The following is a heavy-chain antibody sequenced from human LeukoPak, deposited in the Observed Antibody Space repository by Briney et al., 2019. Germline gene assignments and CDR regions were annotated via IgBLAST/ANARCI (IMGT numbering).Heavy chain of an antibody. CDR3: ARDTGDVDLEWLLNWFDP. CDR1: GGSISSSSYY. Sequence: SETLSLTCTVSGGSISSSSYYWGWIRQPPGKGLEWIGSIYYSGSTYYNPSLKSRVTISVDTSKNQFSLKLSSVTAADTAVYYCARDTGDVDLEWLLNWFDPWGQGTLVTVSS. V-gene: IGHV4-39*07. CDR2: IYYSGST. D-gene: IGHD3-3*01. J-gene: IGHJ5*02.